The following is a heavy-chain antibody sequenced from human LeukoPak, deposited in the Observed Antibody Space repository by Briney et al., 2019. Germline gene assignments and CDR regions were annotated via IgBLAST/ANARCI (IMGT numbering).Heavy chain of an antibody. D-gene: IGHD1-26*01. J-gene: IGHJ4*02. V-gene: IGHV3-74*01. CDR1: GNYW. CDR3: AKDRESYWYYFDY. CDR2: INSDGSWT. Sequence: GGSLRLSCAASGNYWMHWVRQAPGKGLVWVSHINSDGSWTGYADSVKGRLTTSKDNSKNTLYLQMNSLRAEDTAVYYCAKDRESYWYYFDYWGQGTLVTVSS.